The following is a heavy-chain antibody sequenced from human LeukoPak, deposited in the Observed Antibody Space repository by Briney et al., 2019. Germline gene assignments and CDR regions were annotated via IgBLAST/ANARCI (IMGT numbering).Heavy chain of an antibody. CDR1: GYSISSGYY. V-gene: IGHV4-38-2*02. CDR2: IHYTGST. J-gene: IGHJ4*02. Sequence: SETLSLTCTVSGYSISSGYYWGWIRQPPGKGLEWIGSIHYTGSTYYNPSLKSRVTISVDTSKNQFSLKLSSVTAADTAVYYCARDLGYTSDWYWGQGTLVTVSS. CDR3: ARDLGYTSDWY. D-gene: IGHD6-19*01.